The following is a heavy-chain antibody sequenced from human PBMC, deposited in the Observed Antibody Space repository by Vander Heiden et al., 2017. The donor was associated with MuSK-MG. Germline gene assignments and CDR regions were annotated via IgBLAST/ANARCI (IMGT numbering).Heavy chain of an antibody. CDR2: IYHSGST. J-gene: IGHJ4*02. Sequence: QVQLQESGPGLVKPSETLSLTCAVSGFSINNGYYWAWIRQPPGKGLEWIASIYHSGSTYYNASLKSRVTISVDPSKNQFSLRLSSVTAADTAVYYCARLAIAAAGFDYWGQGTLVAVSS. V-gene: IGHV4-38-2*01. CDR1: GFSINNGYY. D-gene: IGHD6-13*01. CDR3: ARLAIAAAGFDY.